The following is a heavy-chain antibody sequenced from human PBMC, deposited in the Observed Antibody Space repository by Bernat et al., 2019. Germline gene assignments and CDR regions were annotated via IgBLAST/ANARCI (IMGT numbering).Heavy chain of an antibody. CDR1: GFTFSDYY. CDR2: ISSSSSYT. J-gene: IGHJ4*02. Sequence: QVQLVESGGGLVEPGGSLRLSCAASGFTFSDYYMSWIRQAPGKGLEWVSYISSSSSYTNYADSVKGRFTISRDNAKNSLYLQMNSLRAEDTAVYYCARDLTYYGSGSYYLGWGQGTLVTVSS. V-gene: IGHV3-11*05. CDR3: ARDLTYYGSGSYYLG. D-gene: IGHD3-10*01.